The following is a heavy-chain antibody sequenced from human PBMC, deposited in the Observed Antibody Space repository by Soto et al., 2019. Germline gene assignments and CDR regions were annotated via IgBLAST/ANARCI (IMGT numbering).Heavy chain of an antibody. CDR1: GFTFSSYS. Sequence: GGSLRLSCAASGFTFSSYSMHWVRQAPGKGLEWVSGISGGGGSTNYADSVKGRFTISRDNSKNTLYLQMNSLSAEDTAVYYCAKDRTLPYQPHYFDYWGQGTLVTVSS. D-gene: IGHD2-2*01. V-gene: IGHV3-23*01. CDR2: ISGGGGST. J-gene: IGHJ4*02. CDR3: AKDRTLPYQPHYFDY.